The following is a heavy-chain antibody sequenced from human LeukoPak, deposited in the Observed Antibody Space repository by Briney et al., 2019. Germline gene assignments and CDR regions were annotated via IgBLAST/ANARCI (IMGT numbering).Heavy chain of an antibody. D-gene: IGHD2-15*01. J-gene: IGHJ4*02. CDR1: GFTFSSYA. V-gene: IGHV3-30-3*01. CDR3: ARVWGVAASDY. CDR2: ISYDGSNK. Sequence: GGSLRLSCAASGFTFSSYAMHWVRQAPGKGLEWVAVISYDGSNKYYADSVKGRFTISRDNSKNTLYLQMNSLRAEDTAVYYCARVWGVAASDYWGQGTLVTVSS.